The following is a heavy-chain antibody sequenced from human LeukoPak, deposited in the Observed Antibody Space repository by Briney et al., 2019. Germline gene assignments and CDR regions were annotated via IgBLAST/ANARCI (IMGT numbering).Heavy chain of an antibody. CDR2: GDYSGGT. Sequence: PSETLSLTCTVSGDSFSSVTDYWAWMRQPPGKGLEWIASGDYSGGTYYNPSLESRVAISADMSKNQFSLKLTSVTGAATAVYYCAGERGEEYSSGWYKRNYFDNWGQGIRVTVSS. V-gene: IGHV4-39*07. CDR1: GDSFSSVTDY. CDR3: AGERGEEYSSGWYKRNYFDN. D-gene: IGHD6-19*01. J-gene: IGHJ4*02.